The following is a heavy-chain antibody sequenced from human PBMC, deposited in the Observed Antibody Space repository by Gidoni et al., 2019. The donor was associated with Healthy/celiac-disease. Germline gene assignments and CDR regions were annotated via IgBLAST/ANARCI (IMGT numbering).Heavy chain of an antibody. Sequence: QVQLQQWGAGLLKPSETLSLTCAVYGGSFSGYYWSWIRQPPGKGLEWIGEINHSGSTNYNPSLKSRVTISVDTSKNQFSLKLSSVTAADTAVYYCAVGIAAAPIRDWGQGTLVTVSS. CDR2: INHSGST. CDR1: GGSFSGYY. V-gene: IGHV4-34*01. J-gene: IGHJ4*02. CDR3: AVGIAAAPIRD. D-gene: IGHD6-13*01.